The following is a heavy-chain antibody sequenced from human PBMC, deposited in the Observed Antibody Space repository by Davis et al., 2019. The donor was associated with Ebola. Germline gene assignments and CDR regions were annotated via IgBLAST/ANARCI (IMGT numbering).Heavy chain of an antibody. J-gene: IGHJ4*02. CDR1: GGSIRSYY. CDR3: ARTYGSGSAYFDY. CDR2: IYYSGST. V-gene: IGHV4-59*08. Sequence: GSLRLSCTVSGGSIRSYYWSWIRQPPGKGLEWIGYIYYSGSTNYNPSLKSRVTISVDTSKNQFSLKLSSVTAADTAVYYCARTYGSGSAYFDYWGQGTLVTVSS. D-gene: IGHD3-10*01.